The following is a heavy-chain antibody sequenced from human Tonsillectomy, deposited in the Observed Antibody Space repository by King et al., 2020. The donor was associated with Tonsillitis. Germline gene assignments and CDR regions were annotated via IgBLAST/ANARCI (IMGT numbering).Heavy chain of an antibody. J-gene: IGHJ4*02. CDR2: INPSVGST. D-gene: IGHD3-10*01. V-gene: IGHV1-46*01. CDR3: ARGSGSGTYYKYFEY. Sequence: VQLVESGAEVKKPGASVKVSCKASGYTFTSYYIHWVRQAPGQGLEWMGIINPSVGSTSYAQKFQGRVTMTRDTSTSTVYMELSSLRSEDTAMYYCARGSGSGTYYKYFEYWGRGTLVTVSS. CDR1: GYTFTSYY.